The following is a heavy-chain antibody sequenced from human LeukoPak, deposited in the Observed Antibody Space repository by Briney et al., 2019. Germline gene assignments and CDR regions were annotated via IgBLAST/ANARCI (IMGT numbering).Heavy chain of an antibody. CDR1: GFTFSTYW. CDR3: AKGASGSGEFDY. CDR2: IKQDGSEK. D-gene: IGHD5-12*01. Sequence: GGSLRLSCAASGFTFSTYWMSWVRQAPGKGLEWVANIKQDGSEKYYADSVKGRFTISRDNSKNTVYLQMNSLRAEDTAVYYCAKGASGSGEFDYWGQGTLVTVSS. V-gene: IGHV3-7*04. J-gene: IGHJ4*02.